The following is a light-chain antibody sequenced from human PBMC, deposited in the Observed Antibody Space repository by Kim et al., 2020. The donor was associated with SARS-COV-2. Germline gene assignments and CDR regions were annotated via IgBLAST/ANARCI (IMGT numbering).Light chain of an antibody. CDR3: QTWGPGTVVV. Sequence: SVKLTCTRSSGHSSYTIAWHQQQPEKGPRFLMKVNIDGRHTKGDGIPDRFSGSSSGAERYLTISSLQSEDEADYYCQTWGPGTVVVFGGGTQLTVL. V-gene: IGLV4-69*01. CDR1: SGHSSYT. J-gene: IGLJ2*01. CDR2: VNIDGRH.